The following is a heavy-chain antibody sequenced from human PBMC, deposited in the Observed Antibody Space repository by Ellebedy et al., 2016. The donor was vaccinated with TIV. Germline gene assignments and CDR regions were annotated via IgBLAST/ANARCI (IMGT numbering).Heavy chain of an antibody. D-gene: IGHD4-17*01. J-gene: IGHJ5*02. CDR3: ASLDYGDESWFDP. V-gene: IGHV4-34*01. CDR2: INHSGST. CDR1: GGSFSGYY. Sequence: SETLSLTCAVYGGSFSGYYWSWIRQPPGKGLEWIGEINHSGSTNYNPSLKSRVTISVDTSKNQFSLKLSSVTAADTAVYYCASLDYGDESWFDPWGQGTLVTVSS.